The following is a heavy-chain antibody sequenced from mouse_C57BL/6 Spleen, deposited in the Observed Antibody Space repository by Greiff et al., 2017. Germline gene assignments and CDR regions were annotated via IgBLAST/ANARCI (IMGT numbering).Heavy chain of an antibody. V-gene: IGHV1-39*01. D-gene: IGHD1-1*01. CDR1: GYSFTDYN. CDR2: INPNYGTT. J-gene: IGHJ4*01. CDR3: ARLSYYYGSNAMDY. Sequence: EVQLQQSGPELVKPGASVKISCKASGYSFTDYNMNWVKQSNGKSLEWIGVINPNYGTTSYNQKFQGKATYTVEQASSTAYMQLTSLPSEDSAVYYCARLSYYYGSNAMDYWGQGTSVTVSS.